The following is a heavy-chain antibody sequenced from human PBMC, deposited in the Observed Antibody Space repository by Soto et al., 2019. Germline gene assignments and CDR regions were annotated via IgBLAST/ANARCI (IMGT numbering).Heavy chain of an antibody. CDR2: IDPSDSYT. CDR1: GYSFTSYW. V-gene: IGHV5-10-1*01. J-gene: IGHJ6*02. CDR3: ASLNYGEIGNRYYYYGMDV. D-gene: IGHD4-17*01. Sequence: GESLKISCKGSGYSFTSYWISWVRQMPGKGLEWMGRIDPSDSYTNYSPSFQGHVTISADKSNSTAYLQWSSLKASDTAMYYCASLNYGEIGNRYYYYGMDVWGQGTTVTVAS.